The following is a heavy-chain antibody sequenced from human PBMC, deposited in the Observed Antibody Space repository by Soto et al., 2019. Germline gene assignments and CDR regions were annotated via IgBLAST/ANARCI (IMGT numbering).Heavy chain of an antibody. CDR1: GGTFSSYA. CDR3: ARVSGYSYGPLVRGYFDY. CDR2: IIPIFGTA. V-gene: IGHV1-69*13. Sequence: GASVKVSCKASGGTFSSYAISWVRQAPGRGLEWMGGIIPIFGTANYAQKFQGRVTITADESTSTAYMELSSLRSEDTAVYYCARVSGYSYGPLVRGYFDYWGQGTLVTVSS. D-gene: IGHD5-18*01. J-gene: IGHJ4*02.